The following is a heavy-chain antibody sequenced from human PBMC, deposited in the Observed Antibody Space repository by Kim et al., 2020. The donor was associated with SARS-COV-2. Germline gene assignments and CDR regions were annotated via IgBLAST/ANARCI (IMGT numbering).Heavy chain of an antibody. Sequence: SVKVSCKASGFTFSSYAISWVRQAPGQGLEWMGGIIPIFGTANYAQDFTGRVAISSDKSTSTAYLQLNSLESEDTAVYYCARVDVVGPAAFGRDYYG. V-gene: IGHV1-69*06. CDR3: ARVDVVGPAAFGRDYYG. CDR2: IIPIFGTA. D-gene: IGHD2-2*01. CDR1: GFTFSSYA. J-gene: IGHJ6*01.